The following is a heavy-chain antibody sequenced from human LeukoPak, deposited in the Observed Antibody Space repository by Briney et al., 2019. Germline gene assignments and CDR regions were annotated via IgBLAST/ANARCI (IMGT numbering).Heavy chain of an antibody. CDR2: ISSSGSTI. Sequence: TGGSLRLSCAASGFTFSDYYMSWIRQAPGKGLEWVSYISSSGSTIYYADSVKGRFTISRDNAKNSLYLQMNSLRAEDTAVYYCARDCNSGSLLLHDAFDIWGQGTMVTVSS. CDR1: GFTFSDYY. J-gene: IGHJ3*02. D-gene: IGHD1-26*01. V-gene: IGHV3-11*04. CDR3: ARDCNSGSLLLHDAFDI.